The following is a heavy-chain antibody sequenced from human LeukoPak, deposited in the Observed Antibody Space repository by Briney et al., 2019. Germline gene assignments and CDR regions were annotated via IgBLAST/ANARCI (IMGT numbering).Heavy chain of an antibody. J-gene: IGHJ3*02. CDR2: ISGSGGST. V-gene: IGHV3-23*01. Sequence: HTGGSLRLSCAASGFTFSSYGMSWVRQAPGKGLEWVSAISGSGGSTYYADSVKGRFTISRDNSKNTLYLQMNSLRAEDTAVYYCAKDLYDSSGLLGPHAFDIWGQGTMVTVSP. CDR3: AKDLYDSSGLLGPHAFDI. CDR1: GFTFSSYG. D-gene: IGHD3-22*01.